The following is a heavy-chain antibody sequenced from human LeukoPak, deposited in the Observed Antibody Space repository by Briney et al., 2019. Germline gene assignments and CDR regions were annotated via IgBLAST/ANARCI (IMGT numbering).Heavy chain of an antibody. CDR2: ISGSGTGT. Sequence: PGGSLRLSCAASGFTFSSYVMSWVRQAPGKGLEWVSGISGSGTGTYYTDSVKGRFTISRDNSKNTLYLQMSSLRAEDTAVYYCAGSHSGWLTFDYWGQGTLVTVSS. J-gene: IGHJ4*02. V-gene: IGHV3-23*01. CDR1: GFTFSSYV. D-gene: IGHD6-19*01. CDR3: AGSHSGWLTFDY.